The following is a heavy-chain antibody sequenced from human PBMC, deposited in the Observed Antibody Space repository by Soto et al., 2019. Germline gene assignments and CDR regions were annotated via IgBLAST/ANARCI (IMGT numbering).Heavy chain of an antibody. D-gene: IGHD6-19*01. CDR1: GFTFDDYA. V-gene: IGHV3-9*01. CDR3: AKAIAVAPLSGMDV. Sequence: PGGSLRLSCAAPGFTFDDYAMHWVRQAPGKGLEWVSGISWNSGSIGYADSVKGRFTISRDNAKNSLYLQMNSLRAEDTALYYCAKAIAVAPLSGMDVWGQGTTVTVSS. CDR2: ISWNSGSI. J-gene: IGHJ6*02.